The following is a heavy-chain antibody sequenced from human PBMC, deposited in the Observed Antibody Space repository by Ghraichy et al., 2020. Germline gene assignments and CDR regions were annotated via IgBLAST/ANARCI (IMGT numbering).Heavy chain of an antibody. CDR3: ARDERGYDFDY. J-gene: IGHJ4*02. CDR1: GYTFTGYY. D-gene: IGHD5-12*01. V-gene: IGHV1-2*02. Sequence: ASVKVSCKASGYTFTGYYMHWVRQAPGQGLEWMGWINPNSGGTNYVQKFQGRVTMTRDTSISTAYMELSRLRSDDTAVYYCARDERGYDFDYWGQGTLVTVSS. CDR2: INPNSGGT.